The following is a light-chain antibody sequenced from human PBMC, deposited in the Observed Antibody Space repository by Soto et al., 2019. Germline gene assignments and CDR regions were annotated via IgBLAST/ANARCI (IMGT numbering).Light chain of an antibody. CDR1: QNVGSNY. J-gene: IGKJ3*01. CDR3: QQYGSSPFT. Sequence: EIVLTQSPGTLSLSPGERATLSCRASQNVGSNYLAWYQQKPGQAPRLLIYGASSRATGIPDRFSGSGSVTAFTLTISRLQPEDFAVYYCQQYGSSPFTFGPGTKVDIK. CDR2: GAS. V-gene: IGKV3-20*01.